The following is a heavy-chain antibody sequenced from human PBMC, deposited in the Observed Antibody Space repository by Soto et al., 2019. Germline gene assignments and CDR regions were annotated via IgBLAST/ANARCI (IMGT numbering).Heavy chain of an antibody. CDR2: VSSNGNDT. CDR1: GFSFSIYY. V-gene: IGHV3-64D*08. CDR3: VKDRAVDF. J-gene: IGHJ4*02. Sequence: PGGSLRLSCAASGFSFSIYYMNWVRQAPGKGLEYVSTVSSNGNDTYYADSVKGRFTISRDNSKSTLYLQMNSLRPEDTAVYYCVKDRAVDFWGRGSLVTVSS.